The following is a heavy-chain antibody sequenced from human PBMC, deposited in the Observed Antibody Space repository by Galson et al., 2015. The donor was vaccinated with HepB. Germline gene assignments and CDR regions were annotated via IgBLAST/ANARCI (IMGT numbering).Heavy chain of an antibody. D-gene: IGHD6-19*01. CDR3: ASTDHKQWLVRYYYYYGMDV. Sequence: SVKVSCKASGGTFSSYTISWVRQAPGQGLEWMGRIIPILGIANYAQKFQGRVTITADKSTSTAYMELSSLRSEDTAVYYCASTDHKQWLVRYYYYYGMDVWGQGTTVTVSS. J-gene: IGHJ6*02. V-gene: IGHV1-69*02. CDR1: GGTFSSYT. CDR2: IIPILGIA.